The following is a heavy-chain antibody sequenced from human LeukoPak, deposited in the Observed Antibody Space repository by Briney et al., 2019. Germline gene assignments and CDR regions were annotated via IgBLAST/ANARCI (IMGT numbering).Heavy chain of an antibody. Sequence: GGSLRLSCAASGFTFSSYAMSWVRQAPGKGLEWVSAISGSGGSTYYADSVKGRFTISRDNSKNTLYLQMNSLRAEDTAVYYYAKGGYGSGSPPDYWGQGTLVTVSS. J-gene: IGHJ4*02. V-gene: IGHV3-23*01. CDR1: GFTFSSYA. CDR3: AKGGYGSGSPPDY. CDR2: ISGSGGST. D-gene: IGHD3-10*01.